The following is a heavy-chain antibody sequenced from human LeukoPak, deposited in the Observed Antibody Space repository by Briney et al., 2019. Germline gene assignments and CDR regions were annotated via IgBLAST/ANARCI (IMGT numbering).Heavy chain of an antibody. Sequence: SQTLSLTCTVSGGSISSGGYYWSWIRQHPGKGLEWIGYIYYSGSTYYNPSLKSRVTISVDTSKNQFSLKLSSVTAADTAVYYCVRERRTQLVGVWFDPWGQGTLVTVSS. V-gene: IGHV4-31*03. J-gene: IGHJ5*02. CDR3: VRERRTQLVGVWFDP. CDR2: IYYSGST. D-gene: IGHD6-13*01. CDR1: GGSISSGGYY.